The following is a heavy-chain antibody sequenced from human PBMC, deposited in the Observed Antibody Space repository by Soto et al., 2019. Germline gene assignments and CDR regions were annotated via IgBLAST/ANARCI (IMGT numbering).Heavy chain of an antibody. CDR1: GYSFTTYW. CDR2: IDLIDYYT. Sequence: GESLKISCKDSGYSFTTYWITWMRQMPGKGLEWMGSIDLIDYYTNYSPYFQGHVNISVDKSISTVYLQWSSLKASDTAMYYCARLVDYCSSSSCSRDYWGQGTRVSV. D-gene: IGHD2-2*01. J-gene: IGHJ4*02. V-gene: IGHV5-10-1*01. CDR3: ARLVDYCSSSSCSRDY.